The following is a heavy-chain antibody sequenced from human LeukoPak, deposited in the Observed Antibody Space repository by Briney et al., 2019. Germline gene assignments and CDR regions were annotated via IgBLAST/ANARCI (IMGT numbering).Heavy chain of an antibody. CDR1: GGSISSYY. CDR2: IYYSGST. Sequence: SETLSLTCTVSGGSISSYYWSWIRQSPGKGLEWIGYIYYSGSTNYNPSLKSRVTISVDTSKNQFSLKLSSVTAADTAVYYCARLPYYYYGMDVWGQGTTVTVSS. V-gene: IGHV4-59*01. J-gene: IGHJ6*02. CDR3: ARLPYYYYGMDV.